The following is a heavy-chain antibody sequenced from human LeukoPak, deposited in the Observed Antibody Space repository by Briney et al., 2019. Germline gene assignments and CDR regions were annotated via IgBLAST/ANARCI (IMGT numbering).Heavy chain of an antibody. D-gene: IGHD6-13*01. Sequence: PSETLSLTCTVSGGSISSGDYFWSWIRQHPGKGLEWIGYIYYSGSTYYNPSLKSRVTISVDTSKNQFSLKLSSVTAADTAVYYCARSYSGSWVPTYMDVWGKGTTVTVSS. CDR1: GGSISSGDYF. J-gene: IGHJ6*03. CDR3: ARSYSGSWVPTYMDV. CDR2: IYYSGST. V-gene: IGHV4-31*03.